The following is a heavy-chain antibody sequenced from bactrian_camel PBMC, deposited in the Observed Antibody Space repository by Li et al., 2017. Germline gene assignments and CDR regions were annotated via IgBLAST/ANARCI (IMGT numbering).Heavy chain of an antibody. J-gene: IGHJ6*01. Sequence: HVQLVESGGGSVQAGGSLRLSCAVSGYIISDPCMGWFRQAPGQEREEVAVIWRNGGTTYYADSVKGRFTISRDNAKNTVYLQMNSLRSEDTALYYCVARTNCMGTWCSFAYWGQGTQVTVS. CDR3: VARTNCMGTWCSFAY. D-gene: IGHD3*01. CDR2: IWRNGGTT. CDR1: GYIISDPC. V-gene: IGHV3S54*01.